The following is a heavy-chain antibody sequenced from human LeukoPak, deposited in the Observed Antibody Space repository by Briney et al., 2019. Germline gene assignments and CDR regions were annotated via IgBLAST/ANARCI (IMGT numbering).Heavy chain of an antibody. D-gene: IGHD6-19*01. Sequence: ASVKVSCKASGYTFTGYYMHWVRQAPGQGLEWMGWINPNSGGTNYAQKFQGRVTMTRDTSISTAYMELSRLRSDDTAVYYCARDDGIAVAGFMDGYWGQGTLVTVSS. CDR1: GYTFTGYY. V-gene: IGHV1-2*02. J-gene: IGHJ4*02. CDR3: ARDDGIAVAGFMDGY. CDR2: INPNSGGT.